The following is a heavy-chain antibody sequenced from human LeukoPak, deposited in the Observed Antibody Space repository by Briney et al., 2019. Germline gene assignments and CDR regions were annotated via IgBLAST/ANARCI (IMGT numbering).Heavy chain of an antibody. V-gene: IGHV3-11*06. CDR1: GFTFSDYY. Sequence: NPGGSLRLSCAASGFTFSDYYMSWIRQAPGKGLEWVSYISSSSSYTNYADSVKGRFTISRDNAKNSLYLQMNSLRAEDTAVYYCARGDYYGSGSYYKFDYWGQGTLVTVSS. D-gene: IGHD3-10*01. CDR3: ARGDYYGSGSYYKFDY. J-gene: IGHJ4*02. CDR2: ISSSSSYT.